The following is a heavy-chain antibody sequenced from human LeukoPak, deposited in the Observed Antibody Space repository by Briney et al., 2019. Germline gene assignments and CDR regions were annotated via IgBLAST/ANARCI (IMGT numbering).Heavy chain of an antibody. V-gene: IGHV4-39*01. CDR3: ARNFREISSGYYYPLDY. J-gene: IGHJ4*02. CDR1: GGSISSSSYY. CDR2: IYYSGST. D-gene: IGHD3-22*01. Sequence: PETLSLTCTVSGGSISSSSYYWGWIRQPPGKGLEWIGSIYYSGSTYYNPSLKSRVTLSVDTSKNQFSLKLSSVTAADTAVYYCARNFREISSGYYYPLDYWGQGTLVTVSS.